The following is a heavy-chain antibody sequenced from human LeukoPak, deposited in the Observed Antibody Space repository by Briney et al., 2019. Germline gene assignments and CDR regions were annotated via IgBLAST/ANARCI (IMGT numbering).Heavy chain of an antibody. CDR2: IYPGDSHT. D-gene: IGHD3-22*01. CDR1: GYSFTSYW. Sequence: GESLKISCKGSGYSFTSYWIGWVRQMPGKGLQCMGIIYPGDSHTRYSPSFQGQVTISVDKSISTAYLQWSSLKASDTAMYYCARHPHYYDTSGFYPNWYFDLWGRGTLVTVSS. J-gene: IGHJ2*01. CDR3: ARHPHYYDTSGFYPNWYFDL. V-gene: IGHV5-51*01.